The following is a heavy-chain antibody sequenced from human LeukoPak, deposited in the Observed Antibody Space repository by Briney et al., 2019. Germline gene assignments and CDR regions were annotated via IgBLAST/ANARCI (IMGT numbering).Heavy chain of an antibody. Sequence: PSETLSLTCTVSGGSISSSSYSWGWIRQPPGKGLEWIGSVYYSGSTYYNPSLKSRVTISVDTSKNQFSLKLSSVTAADTAVYYCARGSGYLSDYWGQGTLVTVSS. CDR1: GGSISSSSYS. D-gene: IGHD3-22*01. CDR3: ARGSGYLSDY. J-gene: IGHJ4*02. CDR2: VYYSGST. V-gene: IGHV4-39*07.